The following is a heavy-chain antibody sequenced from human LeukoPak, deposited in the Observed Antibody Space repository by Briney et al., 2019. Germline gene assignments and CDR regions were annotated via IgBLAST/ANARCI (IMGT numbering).Heavy chain of an antibody. J-gene: IGHJ6*02. CDR1: GYTFTSYG. V-gene: IGHV1-18*01. CDR2: ISAYNGNT. Sequence: GASVKVSCKASGYTFTSYGISWVRQAPGQGLEWMGWISAYNGNTNYAQKLQGRVTMTTDTSTSTAYMELRSLRSDDTALYYCARDKWLVEGGYYYYGMDVWGQGTTVTVSS. D-gene: IGHD6-19*01. CDR3: ARDKWLVEGGYYYYGMDV.